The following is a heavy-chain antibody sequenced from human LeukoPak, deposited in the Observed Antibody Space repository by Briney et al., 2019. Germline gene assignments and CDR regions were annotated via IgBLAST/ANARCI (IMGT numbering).Heavy chain of an antibody. D-gene: IGHD6-25*01. V-gene: IGHV4-39*02. CDR2: VYYGRSP. J-gene: IGHJ4*02. CDR1: GDSISRSTYY. Sequence: SETLSLTCTVSGDSISRSTYYWAWIRQPPGKGLEWIGSVYYGRSPYFNPSLESRATISVDTSKNHFSLKMSSVTAADTAVYCCARSSGTGTFSYWGQGTLVTVSS. CDR3: ARSSGTGTFSY.